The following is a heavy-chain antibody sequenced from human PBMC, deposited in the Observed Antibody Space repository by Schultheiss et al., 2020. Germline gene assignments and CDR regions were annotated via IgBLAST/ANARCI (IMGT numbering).Heavy chain of an antibody. CDR3: ARGRPKYSRLYNWFDP. D-gene: IGHD6-6*01. CDR2: IYYSGST. CDR1: GFTFSSYW. J-gene: IGHJ5*02. Sequence: GSLRLSCAASGFTFSSYWMHWVRQAPGKGLEWIGSIYYSGSTYYNPSLKSRVTISVDTSKNQFSLKLSSVTAADTAVYYCARGRPKYSRLYNWFDPWGQGTLVTVSS. V-gene: IGHV4-39*01.